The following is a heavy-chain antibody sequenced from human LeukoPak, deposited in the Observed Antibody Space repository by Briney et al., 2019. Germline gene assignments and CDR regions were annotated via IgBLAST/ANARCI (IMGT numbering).Heavy chain of an antibody. CDR1: GGSISGGSNSGYH. J-gene: IGHJ5*02. CDR2: IYTSGST. CDR3: ARDRTDSSSNWFDP. Sequence: PSETLSLTCSVSGGSISGGSNSGYHWSWIRQPAGKGLEWIGRIYTSGSTNYNPSLKSRVTMSVDTSKNQFSLKLSSVTAADTAVYYCARDRTDSSSNWFDPWGQGTLVTVSS. V-gene: IGHV4-61*02. D-gene: IGHD6-6*01.